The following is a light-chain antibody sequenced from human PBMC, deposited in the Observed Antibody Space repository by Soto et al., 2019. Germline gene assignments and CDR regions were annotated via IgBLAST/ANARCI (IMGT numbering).Light chain of an antibody. CDR2: SNN. CDR3: AAWDDSLNGL. J-gene: IGLJ1*01. Sequence: QSVLTQPPSASGTPGQRVTISCSGSSSNIGSNTVNWNQQLPGTAPKLLIYSNNQRPSGVPDRFSGSKSGTSASLAISGLQSEDEADYYCAAWDDSLNGLFGTGTKVTVL. V-gene: IGLV1-44*01. CDR1: SSNIGSNT.